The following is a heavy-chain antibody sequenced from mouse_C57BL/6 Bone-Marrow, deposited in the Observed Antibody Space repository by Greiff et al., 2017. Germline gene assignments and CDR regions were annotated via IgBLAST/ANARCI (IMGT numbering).Heavy chain of an antibody. CDR2: IWWDDDK. Sequence: QVQLKESGPGILQPSQTLSLTCSFSGFSLSTFGMGVGWIRQPSGKGLEWLAHIWWDDDKYYNPALKSRLTISKDTSKNQVFLKIANVDTADTATYYCARMDDYGSSYAMDDWGQGTSVTVSS. V-gene: IGHV8-8*01. J-gene: IGHJ4*01. CDR1: GFSLSTFGMG. CDR3: ARMDDYGSSYAMDD. D-gene: IGHD1-1*01.